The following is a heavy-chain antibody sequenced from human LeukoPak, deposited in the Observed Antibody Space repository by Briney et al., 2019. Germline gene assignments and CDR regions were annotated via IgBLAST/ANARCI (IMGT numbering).Heavy chain of an antibody. CDR1: GFTFSSYW. D-gene: IGHD7-27*01. CDR3: ARSLTGVTSY. CDR2: IKPDGSEK. V-gene: IGHV3-7*01. J-gene: IGHJ4*02. Sequence: QPGGSLRLSCAASGFTFSSYWMTWVRQAPGKGLEWVANIKPDGSEKSYVDSVRGRFTISRDNAKNSLYLQMNSLRAEDTAVYYCARSLTGVTSYWGQGTLVTVSS.